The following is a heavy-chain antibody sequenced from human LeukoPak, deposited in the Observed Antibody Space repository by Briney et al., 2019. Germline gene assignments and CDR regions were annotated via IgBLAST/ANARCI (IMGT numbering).Heavy chain of an antibody. CDR2: INPNSGGT. CDR3: AREIFVDTAMVIFDY. D-gene: IGHD5-18*01. V-gene: IGHV1-2*02. CDR1: GYTFTGYY. J-gene: IGHJ4*02. Sequence: ASVKVSCKASGYTFTGYYMHWVRQAPGQGLEWMGWINPNSGGTNYAQKFQGRVTMTRDTSISTAYMELSRRRSDDTAVYYCAREIFVDTAMVIFDYWGQGTLVTVSS.